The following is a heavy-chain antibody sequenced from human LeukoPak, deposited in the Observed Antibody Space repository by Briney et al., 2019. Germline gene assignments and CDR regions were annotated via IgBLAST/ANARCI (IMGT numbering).Heavy chain of an antibody. Sequence: AAVTVSFTASAYTFTKYGVCWVRPAPGQGLEWMGWLSVTNGKRNYIQKLQGRVTMTTDTSTSTAYMALRSLRSDDTAVYYCARYPRSYSSNWLYYFDYWGQGTLLSV. D-gene: IGHD6-13*01. CDR1: AYTFTKYG. CDR2: LSVTNGKR. J-gene: IGHJ4*02. CDR3: ARYPRSYSSNWLYYFDY. V-gene: IGHV1-18*01.